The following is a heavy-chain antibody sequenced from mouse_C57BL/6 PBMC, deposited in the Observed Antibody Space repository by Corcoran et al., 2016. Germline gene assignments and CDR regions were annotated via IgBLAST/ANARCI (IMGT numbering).Heavy chain of an antibody. CDR2: INPNNGGT. Sequence: EVQLQQSGPELVKPGASVKISCKASGYTFTDYYMNWVKQSHGKSLEWIGDINPNNGGTSYNQKFKGKATLTVDKSSSTAYMELRSLTSEDSAVYYGARSGDYDCYAMDYWGQGTAVTVSS. D-gene: IGHD2-4*01. J-gene: IGHJ4*01. CDR1: GYTFTDYY. V-gene: IGHV1-26*01. CDR3: ARSGDYDCYAMDY.